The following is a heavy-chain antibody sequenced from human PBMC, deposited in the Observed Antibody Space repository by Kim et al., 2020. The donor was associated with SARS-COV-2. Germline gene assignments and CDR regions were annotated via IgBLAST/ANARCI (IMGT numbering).Heavy chain of an antibody. Sequence: QKLQGRVTMTTDTSTRTAYMELRSLRSDDTAVYYCARSPPTTLGNWFDPWGQGTLVTVSS. CDR3: ARSPPTTLGNWFDP. D-gene: IGHD4-4*01. J-gene: IGHJ5*02. V-gene: IGHV1-18*01.